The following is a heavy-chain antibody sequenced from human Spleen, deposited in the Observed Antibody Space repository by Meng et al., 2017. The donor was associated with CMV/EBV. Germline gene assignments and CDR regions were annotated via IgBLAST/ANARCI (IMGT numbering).Heavy chain of an antibody. CDR2: ISYDGSNK. CDR1: GFTFSSYG. Sequence: GESLKISCAASGFTFSSYGMHWVRQAPGKGLEWVAVISYDGSNKYYADSVKGRFTISRDNSKNTLYLQMNSLRADDTAVYYCAKDRGSGWYYFDYWGQGTLVTVSS. CDR3: AKDRGSGWYYFDY. D-gene: IGHD6-19*01. J-gene: IGHJ4*02. V-gene: IGHV3-30*12.